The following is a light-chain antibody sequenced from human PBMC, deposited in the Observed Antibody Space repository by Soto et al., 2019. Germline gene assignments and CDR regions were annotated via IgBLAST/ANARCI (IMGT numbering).Light chain of an antibody. V-gene: IGKV1-5*01. CDR1: QSISSW. J-gene: IGKJ5*01. CDR3: QQHGQWPIT. CDR2: DAS. Sequence: DLQMNQSPSILSASPGYRAPITCRASQSISSWLAWYQQKPGKAPQLLIYDASSLESGVPSRFSRSGSGTEFTLTISSLQPEEFATYDCQQHGQWPITFGQVTQLDIK.